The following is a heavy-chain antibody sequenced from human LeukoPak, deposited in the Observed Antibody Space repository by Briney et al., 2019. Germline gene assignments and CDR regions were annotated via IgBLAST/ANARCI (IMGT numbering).Heavy chain of an antibody. CDR3: AKDFRSSWYRDFDY. J-gene: IGHJ4*02. CDR1: GFTSTSYA. V-gene: IGHV3-23*01. Sequence: GRSLRLSCAASGFTSTSYAMSWVREAPGQGLGWVSAISGSGGSTYYADSVKGRFTISRDNSKNTLYLQMNSLRAEDTAVYYCAKDFRSSWYRDFDYWGQGALVTVSS. D-gene: IGHD6-13*01. CDR2: ISGSGGST.